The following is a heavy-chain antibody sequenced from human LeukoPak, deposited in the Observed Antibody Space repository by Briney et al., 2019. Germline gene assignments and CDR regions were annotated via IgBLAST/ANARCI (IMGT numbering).Heavy chain of an antibody. J-gene: IGHJ4*02. CDR1: GFTFKTFA. D-gene: IGHD6-13*01. Sequence: GRSLRLSCAASGFTFKTFAMSWVRQAPGKGLEWVSAISPTGGNIYYADSVKGRFTISRDKSGHPLNLQMNSLRVDDKAIYWCAKARYSRSWGQGTLVTVSS. CDR3: AKARYSRS. V-gene: IGHV3-23*01. CDR2: ISPTGGNI.